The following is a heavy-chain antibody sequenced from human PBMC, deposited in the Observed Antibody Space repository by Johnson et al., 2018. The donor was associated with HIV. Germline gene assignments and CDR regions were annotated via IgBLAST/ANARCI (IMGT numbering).Heavy chain of an antibody. CDR1: GFAFSSYG. CDR3: AKAGAVAGPGIDAFDI. J-gene: IGHJ3*02. D-gene: IGHD6-19*01. Sequence: VQLVESGGGVVQPGRSLRLSCAASGFAFSSYGMHWVRQAPGKGLEWVAIISYDGSNKYYADSVKGRFTISRDNSKNKLYLQMNSLRAEDTAVYYCAKAGAVAGPGIDAFDIWCQGTMVTVSS. CDR2: ISYDGSNK. V-gene: IGHV3-30*18.